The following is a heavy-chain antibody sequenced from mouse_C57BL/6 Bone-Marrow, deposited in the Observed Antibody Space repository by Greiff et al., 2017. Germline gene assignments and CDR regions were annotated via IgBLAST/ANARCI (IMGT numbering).Heavy chain of an antibody. J-gene: IGHJ3*01. Sequence: VKLMESGPELVKPGASVKLSCKASGYTFTSYDLNWVKQRPGQGLEWIGWISPRDGSTKYNEKFKGKATLTVDTSSSTAYMELHSLTSEDSAVYFCARDWFAYWGQGTLVTVSA. V-gene: IGHV1-85*01. CDR1: GYTFTSYD. CDR3: ARDWFAY. CDR2: ISPRDGST.